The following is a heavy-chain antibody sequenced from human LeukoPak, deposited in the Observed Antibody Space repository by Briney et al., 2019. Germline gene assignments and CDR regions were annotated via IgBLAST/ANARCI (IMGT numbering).Heavy chain of an antibody. CDR1: GFTFSSYS. D-gene: IGHD3-16*01. J-gene: IGHJ3*02. Sequence: GGSLRLSCAASGFTFSSYSMNWVRQAPGKGLEWVSYISSSSSTIYYADSVKGRFTISRDNAKNSLYLQMNSLRAEDTAVYYCAREMTGGDDAFDIWGQGTMVTVSS. V-gene: IGHV3-48*01. CDR3: AREMTGGDDAFDI. CDR2: ISSSSSTI.